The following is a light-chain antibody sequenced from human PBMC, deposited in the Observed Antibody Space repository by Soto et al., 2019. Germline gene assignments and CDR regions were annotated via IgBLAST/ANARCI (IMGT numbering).Light chain of an antibody. CDR3: GSWASSLSAYV. J-gene: IGLJ1*01. V-gene: IGLV1-51*01. CDR2: DDD. Sequence: QSVLTQPPSVSAAPGQRVTISCSGSSCNVGDNSVSWYQQLPGTAHKLLIYDDDKRPPGIPDRFSGSKSGTSATLGITGFQTGDEADYYCGSWASSLSAYVFGTGTKVTVL. CDR1: SCNVGDNS.